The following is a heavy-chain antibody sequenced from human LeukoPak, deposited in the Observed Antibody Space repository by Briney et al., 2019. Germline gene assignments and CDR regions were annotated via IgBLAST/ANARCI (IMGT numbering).Heavy chain of an antibody. D-gene: IGHD6-19*01. V-gene: IGHV3-21*01. J-gene: IGHJ4*02. Sequence: GGSLRLSCAASGLTFSSYSMNWVRQAPGKGLEWVSSISSSSSYIYYADSVKGRFTISRDNAKNSLYLQMNSLRAEDTAVYYCAREVRYSSGLYYFDYWGQGTLVTVSS. CDR1: GLTFSSYS. CDR2: ISSSSSYI. CDR3: AREVRYSSGLYYFDY.